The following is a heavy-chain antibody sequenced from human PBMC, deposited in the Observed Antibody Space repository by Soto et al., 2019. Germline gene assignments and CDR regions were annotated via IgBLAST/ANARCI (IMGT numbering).Heavy chain of an antibody. CDR1: GFTFTNYW. Sequence: EVQLEEAGVGVGQPGGSLRLSCAVSGFTFTNYWMNWVRQAPGKGLEWVANIKQDGSEKYYVDSVKGRFTISRDNAQNSLYLQMYSLRAEDTAMYYCARGMTVAANWFDTWGQGTLVTVSS. D-gene: IGHD6-19*01. CDR3: ARGMTVAANWFDT. CDR2: IKQDGSEK. V-gene: IGHV3-7*02. J-gene: IGHJ5*02.